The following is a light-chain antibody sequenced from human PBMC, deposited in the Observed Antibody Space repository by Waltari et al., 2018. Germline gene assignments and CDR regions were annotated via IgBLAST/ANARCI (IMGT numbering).Light chain of an antibody. Sequence: RRYTIACTGSSSNIGTGYDVQWYQQLPGSAPKLLMFGNTNRPSGVPDRFSGSKSGASASLAITGPQAEDEAVYYCHSYDIGLTAWVFGGGTKLTVL. V-gene: IGLV1-40*03. CDR1: SSNIGTGYD. CDR2: GNT. J-gene: IGLJ3*02. CDR3: HSYDIGLTAWV.